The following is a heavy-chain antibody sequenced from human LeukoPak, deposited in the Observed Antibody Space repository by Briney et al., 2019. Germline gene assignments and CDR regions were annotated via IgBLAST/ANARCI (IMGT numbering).Heavy chain of an antibody. CDR2: IYHSGST. J-gene: IGHJ5*02. CDR1: GYSISSNYY. D-gene: IGHD3-3*01. V-gene: IGHV4-38-2*01. Sequence: PSETLSLTCAVSGYSISSNYYWGWIRPPPGKGLEWIGSIYHSGSTSYNPSLKSRVTISVDTSKNQFSLKLSSVTAADTAVYYCARSYDFWSGKTTFDPWGQGTLVTVSS. CDR3: ARSYDFWSGKTTFDP.